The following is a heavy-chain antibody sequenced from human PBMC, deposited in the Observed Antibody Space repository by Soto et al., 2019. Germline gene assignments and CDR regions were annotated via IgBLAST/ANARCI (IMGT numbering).Heavy chain of an antibody. V-gene: IGHV1-46*01. CDR3: ARDRGIAVAGTWWFDP. Sequence: ASVKVSCKASGYTFTSYYMHWVRQAPGQGLEWMGIINPSGGSTSYAQKFQGRVTMTRDTSTSTVYMELSSLRSEDTAVYYCARDRGIAVAGTWWFDPWGQGTLVTVS. J-gene: IGHJ5*02. CDR2: INPSGGST. CDR1: GYTFTSYY. D-gene: IGHD6-19*01.